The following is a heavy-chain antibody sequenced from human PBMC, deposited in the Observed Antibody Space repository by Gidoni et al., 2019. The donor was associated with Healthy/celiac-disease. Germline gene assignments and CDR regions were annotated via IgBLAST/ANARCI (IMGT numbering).Heavy chain of an antibody. CDR1: AVSISSGGYS. CDR3: ARGVRYFDWVYGMDV. Sequence: QLQLQESGSGLVKPSQTLSLTCAVSAVSISSGGYSWSWLRQPPGNGLEWIGYISHSGSTYYNPSLKSRVTISVDRSKNQFSLKLSSVTAADTAVYYCARGVRYFDWVYGMDVWGQGTTVTVSS. J-gene: IGHJ6*02. D-gene: IGHD3-9*01. V-gene: IGHV4-30-2*01. CDR2: ISHSGST.